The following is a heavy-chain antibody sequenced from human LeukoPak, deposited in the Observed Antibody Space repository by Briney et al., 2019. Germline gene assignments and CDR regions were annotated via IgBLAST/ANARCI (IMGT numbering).Heavy chain of an antibody. CDR1: GCTLSNYA. D-gene: IGHD2-15*01. V-gene: IGHV3-23*01. Sequence: GGSLRLSCAASGCTLSNYAVGWVSQAPGKRLEWVSTFTGSGGSTYYADSVKGRFTISRDNSKNTLYLQMNSLRAEDTAVYYCAKGSRSGGSYYFDCWGQGTLVTVSS. J-gene: IGHJ4*02. CDR3: AKGSRSGGSYYFDC. CDR2: FTGSGGST.